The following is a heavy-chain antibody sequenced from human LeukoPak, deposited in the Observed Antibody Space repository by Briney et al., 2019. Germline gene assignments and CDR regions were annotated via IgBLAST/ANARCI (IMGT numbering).Heavy chain of an antibody. V-gene: IGHV1-46*01. Sequence: ASVKVSCKASGYTFTGYYMHWVRQAPGQGLEWMGIINPSGGSTSYAQKFQGRVTMTRDMSTSTVYMELSSLRSEDTAVYYCARAKDTAMDHDDAFDFWGQGTMVTVSS. CDR2: INPSGGST. CDR3: ARAKDTAMDHDDAFDF. CDR1: GYTFTGYY. J-gene: IGHJ3*01. D-gene: IGHD5-18*01.